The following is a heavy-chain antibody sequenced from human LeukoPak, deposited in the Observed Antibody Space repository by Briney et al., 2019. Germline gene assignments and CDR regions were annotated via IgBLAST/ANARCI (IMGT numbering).Heavy chain of an antibody. D-gene: IGHD3-16*01. CDR2: ISGGST. J-gene: IGHJ3*02. V-gene: IGHV3-23*01. Sequence: GGSLRLSCAASGFTFSSYAMSWVRQAPGKGLEWVSAISGGSTYYADSVKGRFTISRDNSKNTLHLQTNSLRAEDTAVYYCAKRGLLTFGAFDIWGQGTMVTVSS. CDR1: GFTFSSYA. CDR3: AKRGLLTFGAFDI.